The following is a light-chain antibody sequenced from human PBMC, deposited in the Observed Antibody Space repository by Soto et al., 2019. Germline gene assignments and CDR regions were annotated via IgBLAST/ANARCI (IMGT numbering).Light chain of an antibody. J-gene: IGKJ1*01. CDR3: QQYGSSGT. CDR2: RAS. Sequence: EIVLTQSPGTLSLSPGERASLSCRAIQIVSNNYLAWYQKKPGQAPRLIIYRASNRATGTPDRFSGSGSGTDFTLTISRLEPEDFVVYYCQQYGSSGTFGPGTKVDIK. CDR1: QIVSNNY. V-gene: IGKV3-20*01.